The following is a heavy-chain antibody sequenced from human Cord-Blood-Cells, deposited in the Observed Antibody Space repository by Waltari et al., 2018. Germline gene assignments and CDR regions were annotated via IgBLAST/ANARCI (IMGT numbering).Heavy chain of an antibody. J-gene: IGHJ6*02. V-gene: IGHV3-7*01. Sequence: EVQLVESGGGLVQPGGSLRLSCAASGFTFSSYWMSWVRPAPGKGLEWVANIKQDGSEKYYVDSVKGRFTISRDNAKNSLYLQMNSLRAEDTAVYYCARDSYYYYYGMDVWGQGTTVTVSS. CDR3: ARDSYYYYYGMDV. CDR2: IKQDGSEK. CDR1: GFTFSSYW.